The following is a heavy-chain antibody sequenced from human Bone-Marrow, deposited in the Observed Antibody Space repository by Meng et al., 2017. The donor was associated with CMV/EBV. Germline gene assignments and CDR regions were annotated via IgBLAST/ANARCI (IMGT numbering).Heavy chain of an antibody. D-gene: IGHD2-2*01. CDR1: GFTFSSYA. V-gene: IGHV3-30-3*01. CDR2: ISYDGSNK. Sequence: GKSLKISCAASGFTFSSYAMHWVRQAPGKGLEWVAVISYDGSNKYYADSVKGRFTISRDNSKNTLYLQMNSLRAEDTAVYYCARDSKRGVPAAIYFQHWGQGTLVTVSS. J-gene: IGHJ1*01. CDR3: ARDSKRGVPAAIYFQH.